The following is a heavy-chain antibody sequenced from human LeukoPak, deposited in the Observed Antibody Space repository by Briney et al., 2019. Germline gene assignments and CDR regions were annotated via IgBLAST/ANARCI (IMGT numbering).Heavy chain of an antibody. V-gene: IGHV1-69*13. J-gene: IGHJ6*03. CDR3: ASYAPRQLVWNYYYYYYMDV. CDR2: IIPIFGTA. Sequence: ASVKVSCKASGGTFSSYAISWVRQAPGQGLEWMGGIIPIFGTANYAQKFQGRVTITADESTSTAYMELSSLRSEDTAVYYCASYAPRQLVWNYYYYYYMDVWGKGTTVTVSS. CDR1: GGTFSSYA. D-gene: IGHD6-13*01.